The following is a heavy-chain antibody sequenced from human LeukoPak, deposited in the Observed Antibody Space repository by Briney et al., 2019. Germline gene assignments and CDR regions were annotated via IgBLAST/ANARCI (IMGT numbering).Heavy chain of an antibody. CDR3: ARVKGGYCSSTSCAYNWFDP. CDR2: ISAYNGNT. J-gene: IGHJ5*02. D-gene: IGHD2-2*03. CDR1: GYTFTSYG. V-gene: IGHV1-18*01. Sequence: PVASVKVSCKASGYTFTSYGISWVRQAPGQGLEWMGWISAYNGNTNYAQKLQGRVTMTTETSTSTAYMELRSLRSDDTAVYYCARVKGGYCSSTSCAYNWFDPWGQGTLVTVSS.